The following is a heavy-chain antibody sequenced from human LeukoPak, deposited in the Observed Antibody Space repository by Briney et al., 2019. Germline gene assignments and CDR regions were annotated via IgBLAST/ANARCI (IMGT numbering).Heavy chain of an antibody. CDR3: TRDRCSGGSCDSGAEYFQH. V-gene: IGHV3-33*01. J-gene: IGHJ1*01. D-gene: IGHD2-15*01. CDR1: GFTFSSYG. Sequence: PGVSLRLSCAASGFTFSSYGMHWVRQVPGKGLEWVAVIWYDGSKEYYADSVKGRFTISRDNSKNTLYLQMNSLRAEDTAVYYCTRDRCSGGSCDSGAEYFQHWGQGTLVTVSS. CDR2: IWYDGSKE.